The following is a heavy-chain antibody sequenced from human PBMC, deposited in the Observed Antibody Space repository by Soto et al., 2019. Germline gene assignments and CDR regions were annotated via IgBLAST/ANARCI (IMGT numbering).Heavy chain of an antibody. CDR2: IYYSGST. CDR1: GGSISSYY. J-gene: IGHJ6*03. V-gene: IGHV4-59*01. Sequence: PSETLSLTCTVSGGSISSYYWSWIRQPPGKGLEWIGYIYYSGSTNYNPSLKSRITISVDTSKNQFSLKLSSVTAADTAVYYCARGGSVTTKYYYYYYMDVWGKGTTVTVSS. CDR3: ARGGSVTTKYYYYYYMDV. D-gene: IGHD4-4*01.